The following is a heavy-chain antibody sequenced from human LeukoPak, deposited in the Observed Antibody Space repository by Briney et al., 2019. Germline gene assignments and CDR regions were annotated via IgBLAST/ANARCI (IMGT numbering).Heavy chain of an antibody. J-gene: IGHJ4*02. CDR1: GFTFDDDA. D-gene: IGHD6-19*01. CDR2: ISWSSGSI. V-gene: IGHV3-9*01. Sequence: GGSLRLSCAASGFTFDDDAMRWVRQAPGKGLEWVSGISWSSGSIGYSDSVKGRFTISRDNAKISLYLQMNSLRAEDTALYYCAKGIKGLEIAYWGQGTLVTVSS. CDR3: AKGIKGLEIAY.